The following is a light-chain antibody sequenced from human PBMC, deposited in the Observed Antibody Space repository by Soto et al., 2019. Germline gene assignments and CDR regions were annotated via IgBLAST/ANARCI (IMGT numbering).Light chain of an antibody. Sequence: DIQMTQSPSTLSASVGDRVTITCRASQSISGWLAWYQQKPGKAPILLIYRASKLESGVPSRVSGSGSGTECTLTISSLQPDDSATYYCQQDSRHYTSGQGTKREIK. CDR3: QQDSRHYT. V-gene: IGKV1-5*03. CDR1: QSISGW. CDR2: RAS. J-gene: IGKJ2*01.